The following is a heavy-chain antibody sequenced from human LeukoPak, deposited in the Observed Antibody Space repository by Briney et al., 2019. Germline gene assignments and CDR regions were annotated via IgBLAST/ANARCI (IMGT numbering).Heavy chain of an antibody. CDR2: ISSSRTNI. Sequence: PGGSLRLSCAASGFTFSNYGMNWVRQGPGKGLEWVSYISSSRTNIDYADSVKGRFTISRDNAKNLLYLQINSLRAEDTAVYYCARGGAARPDYWGQGTLVTVSS. J-gene: IGHJ4*02. CDR3: ARGGAARPDY. V-gene: IGHV3-48*04. D-gene: IGHD6-6*01. CDR1: GFTFSNYG.